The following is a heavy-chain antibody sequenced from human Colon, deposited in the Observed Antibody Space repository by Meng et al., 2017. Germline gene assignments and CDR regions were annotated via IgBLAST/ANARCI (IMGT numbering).Heavy chain of an antibody. CDR2: IDLGGTP. CDR1: GGSISSDNW. D-gene: IGHD6-19*01. V-gene: IGHV4-4*02. J-gene: IGHJ4*02. CDR3: ARHGGWHFDY. Sequence: QLQLQESGPGLVEPSGTLSLTCAVSGGSISSDNWWSWVRQPPGKGLEWIGQIDLGGTPYYNPSLESRVIMSLDKSKNQLSLRLTSVAAADTAVYYCARHGGWHFDYWGQGALVTVSS.